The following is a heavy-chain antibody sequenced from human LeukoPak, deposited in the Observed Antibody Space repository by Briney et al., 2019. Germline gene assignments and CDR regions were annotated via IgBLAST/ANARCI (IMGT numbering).Heavy chain of an antibody. Sequence: GGSLRLSCAASGFTFSSYSMNWVRQTPGKGLEWVSYISSSSSTTYYADSVKGRFTISRDNAKNSLYLQMNSLRAEDTAVYYCARAGSYYLDYFDYWGQGTLVTVSS. V-gene: IGHV3-48*04. CDR1: GFTFSSYS. D-gene: IGHD1-26*01. CDR2: ISSSSSTT. CDR3: ARAGSYYLDYFDY. J-gene: IGHJ4*02.